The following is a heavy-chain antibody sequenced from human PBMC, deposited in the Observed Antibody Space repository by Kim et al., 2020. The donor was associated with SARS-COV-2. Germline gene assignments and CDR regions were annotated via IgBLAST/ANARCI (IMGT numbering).Heavy chain of an antibody. D-gene: IGHD2-2*01. V-gene: IGHV4-31*03. J-gene: IGHJ4*02. CDR3: ARGQPLDY. CDR1: GGSIRSGGKF. Sequence: SETLSLTCSVSGGSIRSGGKFWTWIRQHPAKGLEWIGYISYSGNSHYSPSLRSRVSISRQTSENQFSLELTSGTAADTAVYYCARGQPLDYWGQGILVTVSS. CDR2: ISYSGNS.